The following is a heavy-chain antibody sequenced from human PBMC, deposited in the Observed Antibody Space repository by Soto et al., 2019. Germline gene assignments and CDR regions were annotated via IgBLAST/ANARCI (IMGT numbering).Heavy chain of an antibody. J-gene: IGHJ4*02. CDR3: FYFDGSGYGY. Sequence: EVQLVESGGGLVKPGGSLRLSCAASGFTFSNAWMNWVRQAPGKGLEWVGRIKSKTDGGTTDYDARVKARFTISRDDSKNPLYLQMLSLKTEDTAVYYVFYFDGSGYGYWGQGTLVTVSS. V-gene: IGHV3-15*07. CDR1: GFTFSNAW. CDR2: IKSKTDGGTT. D-gene: IGHD3-22*01.